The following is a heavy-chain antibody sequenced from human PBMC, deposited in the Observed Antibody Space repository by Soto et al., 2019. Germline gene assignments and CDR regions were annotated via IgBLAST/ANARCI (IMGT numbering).Heavy chain of an antibody. D-gene: IGHD2-2*01. CDR1: GFSVSGKY. J-gene: IGHJ4*02. Sequence: LRLSCAASGFSVSGKYMTWVRQGPGKRLEWASGIYSGGSAYYADSVKGRFTISRDNSKNTLSLQMSSLSAEDTAVYYCASESFLHGMPGPLDYWGQGVLVTVSS. CDR3: ASESFLHGMPGPLDY. V-gene: IGHV3-53*01. CDR2: IYSGGSA.